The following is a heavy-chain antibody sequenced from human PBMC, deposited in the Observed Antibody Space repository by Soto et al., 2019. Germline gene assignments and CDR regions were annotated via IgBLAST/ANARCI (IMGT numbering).Heavy chain of an antibody. V-gene: IGHV1-18*01. Sequence: QVQLVQSGAEVKKPGASVKVSCKASGYTFTSYGISWVRQAPGQGLEWMGWISAYNGNTNYAQKLQGRVTMTTDTSTSTAYMELRSLKSDDTAVYYCARAPKYIVVVPAAMWAARSGFDYWGQGTLVTVSS. J-gene: IGHJ4*02. CDR3: ARAPKYIVVVPAAMWAARSGFDY. D-gene: IGHD2-2*01. CDR1: GYTFTSYG. CDR2: ISAYNGNT.